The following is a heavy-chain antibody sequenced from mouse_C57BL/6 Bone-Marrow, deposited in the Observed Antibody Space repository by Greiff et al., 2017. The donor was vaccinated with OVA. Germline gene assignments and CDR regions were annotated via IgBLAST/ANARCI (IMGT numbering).Heavy chain of an antibody. CDR3: ARELRYPWFAY. J-gene: IGHJ3*01. CDR2: INPNYGTT. CDR1: GYSFTVYN. Sequence: VQLQQPGPELVMPGASVKIPCKASGYSFTVYNMNWVTQSHGKSLECIGVINPNYGTTSYNPKFKGKATLTVDQSSSTAYMQLNSLTSEDSAVYYCARELRYPWFAYWGQGTLVTVSA. D-gene: IGHD1-1*01. V-gene: IGHV1-39*01.